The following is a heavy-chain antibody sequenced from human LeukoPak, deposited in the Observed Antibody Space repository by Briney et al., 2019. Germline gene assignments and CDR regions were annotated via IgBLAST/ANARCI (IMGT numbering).Heavy chain of an antibody. D-gene: IGHD6-19*01. Sequence: PSETLSLTCAVYGASLNGHYWSWIRQPPGKGLEWIGEGSDVGGTEYNPSLKSRVTISADMSKNQFSLKLTSVTGADTAVYYCAGERGEEYSSGWYKTNYFDNWGQGIRVTVSS. J-gene: IGHJ4*02. CDR1: GASLNGHY. V-gene: IGHV4-34*01. CDR2: GSDVGGT. CDR3: AGERGEEYSSGWYKTNYFDN.